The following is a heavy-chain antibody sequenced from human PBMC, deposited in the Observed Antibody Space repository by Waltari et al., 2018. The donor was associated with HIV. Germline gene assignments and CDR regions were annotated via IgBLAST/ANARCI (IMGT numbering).Heavy chain of an antibody. D-gene: IGHD4-17*01. J-gene: IGHJ6*02. Sequence: QVQLVQSGAEVKKPGASVKVSCKASGYTFTSYDINWVRQATGQGLEWMGGMNPNSGNTVYAQTVQGRVTMTSNTSISTAYMELSSLRSEDTAVYYCARDYGGIYYYYGMDVWGQGTTVTVSS. CDR3: ARDYGGIYYYYGMDV. CDR1: GYTFTSYD. V-gene: IGHV1-8*01. CDR2: MNPNSGNT.